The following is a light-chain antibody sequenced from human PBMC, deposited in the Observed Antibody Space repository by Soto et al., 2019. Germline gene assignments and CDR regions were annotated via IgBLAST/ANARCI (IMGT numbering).Light chain of an antibody. CDR2: AAS. V-gene: IGKV1-39*01. J-gene: IGKJ1*01. CDR3: KQTYSISSWK. CDR1: QTVGTF. Sequence: DSQITQSPSSLSASVGDRVTMTCLASQTVGTFLNWYQQRPGRAPNLLIYAASNLPTGVPYRFSGSGSGTDLTININSLQPEDFGNYYCKQTYSISSWKFGQGTKVDIK.